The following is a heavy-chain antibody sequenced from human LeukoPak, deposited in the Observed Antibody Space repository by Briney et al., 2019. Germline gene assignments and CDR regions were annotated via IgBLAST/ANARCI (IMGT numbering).Heavy chain of an antibody. D-gene: IGHD5-18*01. CDR2: IDWDDDK. Sequence: SGPTLVNPTQTLTLTCTFSGFSLSTSGMCVSWIRHPPGKALEWLARIDWDDDKYYSTSLKTRLTISKDTSKNQVVLTMTNMDPVDTATYYCARQRVGRGIQLWFDYWGQGTLVTVSS. J-gene: IGHJ4*02. CDR1: GFSLSTSGMC. CDR3: ARQRVGRGIQLWFDY. V-gene: IGHV2-70*11.